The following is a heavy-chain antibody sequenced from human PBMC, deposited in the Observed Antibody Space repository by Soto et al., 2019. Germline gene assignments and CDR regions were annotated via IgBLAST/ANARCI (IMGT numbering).Heavy chain of an antibody. D-gene: IGHD3-10*01. J-gene: IGHJ6*02. CDR2: IYYSGST. V-gene: IGHV4-59*08. Sequence: SETLSLTCTVSGGSISSYYWSWIRQPPGKGLEWIGYIYYSGSTNYNPSLKSRVTISVDTSKNQFSLKLSSVTAADTAVYYCARHWGYYGSGSEQNYYYYYGMDVWGQGT. CDR1: GGSISSYY. CDR3: ARHWGYYGSGSEQNYYYYYGMDV.